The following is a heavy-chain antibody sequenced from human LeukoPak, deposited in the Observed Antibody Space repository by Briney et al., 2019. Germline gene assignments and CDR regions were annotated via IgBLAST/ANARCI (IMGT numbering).Heavy chain of an antibody. Sequence: GGSLRLSCSASGFTFITYAMHWVRQAPGKGLEYVSATSSNGGSTYHADSVKGRLTISRGNSKNTVYLQMSSLRAEDTAVYYCVKGYCNSISCYIDYWGQGTLVTVSS. CDR2: TSSNGGST. CDR1: GFTFITYA. CDR3: VKGYCNSISCYIDY. J-gene: IGHJ4*02. D-gene: IGHD2-2*02. V-gene: IGHV3-64D*09.